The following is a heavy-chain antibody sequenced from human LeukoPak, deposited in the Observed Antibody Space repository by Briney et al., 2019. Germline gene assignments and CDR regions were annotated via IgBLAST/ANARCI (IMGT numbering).Heavy chain of an antibody. CDR3: ARDLAPDYYYYMDV. Sequence: ASVKVSCKASGYRFNTYGISWVRQAPGQGLEWMGWISTFNGNTDSVQRLQGRVTMTTDASTSTAYMELRSLRSDDTAVYYCARDLAPDYYYYMDVWGKGTTVTVSS. CDR2: ISTFNGNT. CDR1: GYRFNTYG. V-gene: IGHV1-18*01. J-gene: IGHJ6*03. D-gene: IGHD2-15*01.